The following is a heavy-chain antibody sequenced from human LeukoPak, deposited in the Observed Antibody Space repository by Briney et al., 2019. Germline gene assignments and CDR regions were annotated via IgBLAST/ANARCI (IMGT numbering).Heavy chain of an antibody. Sequence: GGSLRLSCAATGNYWMHWVRQVPGKGLVWVSHINSDGSWTSYADSVKGRFTISKDNAKNTVYLQMNSLRAEDTAVYYCVSFYETYWGRGTLVTVSS. CDR3: VSFYETY. CDR1: GNYW. V-gene: IGHV3-74*01. CDR2: INSDGSWT. D-gene: IGHD2/OR15-2a*01. J-gene: IGHJ4*02.